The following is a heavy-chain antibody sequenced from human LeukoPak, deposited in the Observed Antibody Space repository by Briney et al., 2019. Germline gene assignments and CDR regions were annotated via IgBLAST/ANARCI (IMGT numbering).Heavy chain of an antibody. D-gene: IGHD2-15*01. CDR1: GFNVSSKY. Sequence: GGSLRLSCAASGFNVSSKYMSWVRQAPGKGLEWVSAIYAGGGTYYADSVKGRFTISRDNSKNTLYLQMKSLRAEDTAVYYCARGDGCCSGAACYSLYWGQGTLVTVSS. J-gene: IGHJ4*02. CDR3: ARGDGCCSGAACYSLY. CDR2: IYAGGGT. V-gene: IGHV3-53*01.